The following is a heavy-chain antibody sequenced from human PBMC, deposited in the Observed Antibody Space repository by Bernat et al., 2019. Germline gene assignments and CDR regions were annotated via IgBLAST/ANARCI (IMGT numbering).Heavy chain of an antibody. J-gene: IGHJ5*01. CDR2: SKSRADGGTT. V-gene: IGHV3-15*07. D-gene: IGHD1-26*01. CDR3: TTEMSGTFYS. CDR1: GFAFSDAW. Sequence: EVKLVESGGGLVKPGESLRLSCAASGFAFSDAWLNWVRQAPGKGLEWVGFSKSRADGGTTDSAAHVRGRFTVSRDDSKNTLYLQMNSLKTEDTAVYYCTTEMSGTFYSWGQGTLVTVSS.